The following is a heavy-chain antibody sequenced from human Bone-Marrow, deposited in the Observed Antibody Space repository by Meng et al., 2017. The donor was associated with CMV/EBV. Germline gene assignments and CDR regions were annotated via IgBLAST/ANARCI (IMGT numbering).Heavy chain of an antibody. J-gene: IGHJ4*02. CDR1: GFTFSDYY. D-gene: IGHD3-22*01. Sequence: GGSLRLSCAASGFTFSDYYMNWIRQAPGKGLEWVSYISSSGSTIYYADSVKGRFTISRDNAKNSLYLQMNSLRAEDTAVYYCARVKTYYYDSSGYGYFDYWGQGTLVTVSS. CDR2: ISSSGSTI. CDR3: ARVKTYYYDSSGYGYFDY. V-gene: IGHV3-11*04.